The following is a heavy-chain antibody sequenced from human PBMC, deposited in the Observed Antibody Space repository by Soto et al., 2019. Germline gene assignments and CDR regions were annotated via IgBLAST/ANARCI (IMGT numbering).Heavy chain of an antibody. V-gene: IGHV1-2*02. D-gene: IGHD2-15*01. Sequence: AASVKVSCKASGYTFTGYYMHWVQQAPGQGLEWMGWINPNSGGTNYAQKFQGRVTMTRDTSISTAYMELSRLRSDDTAVYYCASPYCSGGSCYSSRYYYYGMDVWGQGTTVTVSS. CDR2: INPNSGGT. J-gene: IGHJ6*02. CDR3: ASPYCSGGSCYSSRYYYYGMDV. CDR1: GYTFTGYY.